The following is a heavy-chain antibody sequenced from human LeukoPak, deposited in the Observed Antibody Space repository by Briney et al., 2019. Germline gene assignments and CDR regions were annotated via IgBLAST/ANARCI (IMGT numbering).Heavy chain of an antibody. J-gene: IGHJ5*02. CDR3: ARMAHCNSTNCYGDNNWFDP. CDR2: MKPNSGDT. Sequence: ASVKVSCKASGYTFTNYDINWVRQATGQGLEWMGWMKPNSGDTGYAPKFQGRVTMTRNTSLNTAYMELSSLRSEDTAVYYCARMAHCNSTNCYGDNNWFDPWGQGTLVTVSS. V-gene: IGHV1-8*01. D-gene: IGHD2-2*01. CDR1: GYTFTNYD.